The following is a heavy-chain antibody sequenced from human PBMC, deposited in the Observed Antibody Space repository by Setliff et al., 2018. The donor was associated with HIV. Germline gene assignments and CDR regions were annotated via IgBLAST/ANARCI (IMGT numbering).Heavy chain of an antibody. D-gene: IGHD2-2*01. Sequence: PSETLSLTCAVHGGPFSSNWWNWVRQPPGKGLGWIGKIYHSGSTNYNPSLKSRVTISVDKSKNQFSVKLTSVTAADTAVYYCARGHCSGTNCYGVDYYGMDVWGQGTTVTVSS. J-gene: IGHJ6*02. CDR2: IYHSGST. V-gene: IGHV4-4*02. CDR3: ARGHCSGTNCYGVDYYGMDV. CDR1: GGPFSSNW.